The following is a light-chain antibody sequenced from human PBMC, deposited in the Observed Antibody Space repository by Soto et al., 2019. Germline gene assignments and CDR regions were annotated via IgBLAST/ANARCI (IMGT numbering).Light chain of an antibody. CDR1: QSITNR. CDR3: QHYGRLWT. CDR2: DAS. J-gene: IGKJ1*01. Sequence: DIQMTQSPSTLSASVGDRVTLTCRASQSITNRLAWYQQKPGKAPNVLIYDASNLQSGVPSRFSGSGVGAEFILTISSLQPDDFATYSCQHYGRLWTFGQGTKVDIK. V-gene: IGKV1-5*01.